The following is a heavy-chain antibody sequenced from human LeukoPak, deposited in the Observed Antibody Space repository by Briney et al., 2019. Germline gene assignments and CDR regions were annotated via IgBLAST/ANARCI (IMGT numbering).Heavy chain of an antibody. Sequence: GGSLRLSCAVSGFTFSNYVMSWVRQAPGRGLEWVSAIRGSGGITYYADSVKGRFTVSRDNSKNTLYLQMNSLRAEDTAVYYCATLFSTTWRFFQHWGQGTLVTVSS. CDR1: GFTFSNYV. D-gene: IGHD1-14*01. CDR3: ATLFSTTWRFFQH. J-gene: IGHJ1*01. CDR2: IRGSGGIT. V-gene: IGHV3-23*01.